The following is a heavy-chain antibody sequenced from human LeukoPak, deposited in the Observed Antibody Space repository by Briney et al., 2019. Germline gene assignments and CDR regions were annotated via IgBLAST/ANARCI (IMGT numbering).Heavy chain of an antibody. Sequence: GGSLRLSCAASGFTFSNSAISWVRQAPGKGLEWVSTLSGSGITTYYADSVKGRFTISRDNSKNTLYLQMNSLRAEDTAVYYCAKGIYSSGWSYFDYWDHGTLVTVSS. J-gene: IGHJ4*01. CDR3: AKGIYSSGWSYFDY. CDR2: LSGSGITT. D-gene: IGHD6-19*01. V-gene: IGHV3-23*01. CDR1: GFTFSNSA.